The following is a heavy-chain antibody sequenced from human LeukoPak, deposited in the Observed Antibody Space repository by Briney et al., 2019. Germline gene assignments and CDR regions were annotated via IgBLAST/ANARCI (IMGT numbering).Heavy chain of an antibody. CDR3: ARAPNYGGRPFDY. CDR2: IYYSGST. Sequence: SETLSLTCTVFGGSISSYYWSWIRQPPGKGLEWIGYIYYSGSTNYNPSLKSRVTISVDTSKNQFSLKLSSVTAADTAVYYCARAPNYGGRPFDYWGQGTLVTVSS. J-gene: IGHJ4*02. D-gene: IGHD4/OR15-4a*01. V-gene: IGHV4-59*01. CDR1: GGSISSYY.